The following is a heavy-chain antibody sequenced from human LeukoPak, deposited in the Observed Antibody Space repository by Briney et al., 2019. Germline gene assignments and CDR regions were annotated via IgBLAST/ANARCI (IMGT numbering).Heavy chain of an antibody. D-gene: IGHD3-22*01. CDR3: AKEKEGYYYDSSGYS. J-gene: IGHJ4*02. CDR1: GFTFSSYD. V-gene: IGHV3-23*01. Sequence: GGSLRLSCAASGFTFSSYDMHWVRQATGKGLEWVSAISGSGGSTYYADSVKGRFTISRDNSKNTLYLQMNSLRAEDTAVYYCAKEKEGYYYDSSGYSWGQGTLVTVSS. CDR2: ISGSGGST.